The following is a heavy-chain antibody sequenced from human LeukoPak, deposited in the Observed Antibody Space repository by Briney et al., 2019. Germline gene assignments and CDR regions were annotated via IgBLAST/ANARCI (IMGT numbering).Heavy chain of an antibody. CDR1: GFTFSTYA. J-gene: IGHJ4*02. CDR2: ISGSGANT. Sequence: GGSLRLSCAASGFTFSTYAMSWVRQAPGRGLEWVSTISGSGANTYYADSVRGRFTISRDNSKNTLYLHMNSLRAEDTAVYYCASQEGWNDFDYWGQGTLVTVSS. CDR3: ASQEGWNDFDY. D-gene: IGHD1-1*01. V-gene: IGHV3-23*01.